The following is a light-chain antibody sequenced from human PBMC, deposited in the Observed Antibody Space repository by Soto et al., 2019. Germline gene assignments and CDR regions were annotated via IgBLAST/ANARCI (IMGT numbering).Light chain of an antibody. CDR1: QSVRSTY. CDR2: GVS. J-gene: IGKJ5*01. V-gene: IGKV3-20*01. Sequence: IVLTQSPGTLSLSPGERATLSCRASQSVRSTYLAWYQQKPGQAPRILIYGVSSRATDIPDRFSGSGSGTDFTLTISRLEPEDFAVYYCQQYGSLPTFGQGTRLETK. CDR3: QQYGSLPT.